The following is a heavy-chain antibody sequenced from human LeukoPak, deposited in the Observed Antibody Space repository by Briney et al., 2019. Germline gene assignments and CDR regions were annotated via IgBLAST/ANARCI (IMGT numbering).Heavy chain of an antibody. CDR3: ARSWRGGAFDI. J-gene: IGHJ3*02. V-gene: IGHV3-74*01. Sequence: GGSLRLSCAASGFTFSSYWMHWVRQGPGKGLVWVSRIYSDGSRTTSADSVKGRFTISGDNAKNTLYLQMNRLRAEDTAVYFCARSWRGGAFDIWGQGTMVTVSS. CDR2: IYSDGSRT. D-gene: IGHD3-3*01. CDR1: GFTFSSYW.